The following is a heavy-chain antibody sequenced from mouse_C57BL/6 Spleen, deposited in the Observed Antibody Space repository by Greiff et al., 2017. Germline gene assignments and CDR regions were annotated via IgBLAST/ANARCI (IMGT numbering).Heavy chain of an antibody. CDR3: ARHYEYEESLHFDY. Sequence: QVQLKESGAELAKPGASVKLSCKASGYTFTSYWMHWVKQRPGQGLEWIGYINPSSGYTKYNQKFKDKATLTADKSSSTAYMQLSSLTYGDSAVYDCARHYEYEESLHFDYWGQGTTLTVSS. V-gene: IGHV1-7*01. J-gene: IGHJ2*01. CDR2: INPSSGYT. CDR1: GYTFTSYW. D-gene: IGHD2-4*01.